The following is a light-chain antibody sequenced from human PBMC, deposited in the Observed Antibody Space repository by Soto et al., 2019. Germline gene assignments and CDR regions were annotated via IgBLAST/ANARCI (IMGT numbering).Light chain of an antibody. Sequence: EIVMTQSPATLSVSAGERATLSCRASQSIARALAWYQQKPGQAPRLLIYGASTRATGIPARFSGSASGTEFTLTISSLQSEDFGVYYCQQYNNWPRTFGQGTKVDIK. CDR2: GAS. J-gene: IGKJ1*01. V-gene: IGKV3-15*01. CDR3: QQYNNWPRT. CDR1: QSIARA.